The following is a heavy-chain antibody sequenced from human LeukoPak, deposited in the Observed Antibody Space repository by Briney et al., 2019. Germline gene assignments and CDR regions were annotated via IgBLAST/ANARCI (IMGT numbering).Heavy chain of an antibody. J-gene: IGHJ6*03. CDR1: GYTFTSYD. Sequence: ASVKVSCKASGYTFTSYDINWVRQATGQGLEWMGWMNPNSGNTGYAQKFQGRVTMTRNTSISTAYMELSSLRSEDTAVYYCARKYYDFWSGYYRSYYYYYMDVWAKGPRSPSP. CDR3: ARKYYDFWSGYYRSYYYYYMDV. V-gene: IGHV1-8*01. D-gene: IGHD3-3*01. CDR2: MNPNSGNT.